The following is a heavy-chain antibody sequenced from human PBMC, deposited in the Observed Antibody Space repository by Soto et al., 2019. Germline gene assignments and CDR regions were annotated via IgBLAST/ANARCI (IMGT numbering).Heavy chain of an antibody. CDR3: ATEPLWFGELLGDY. J-gene: IGHJ4*02. CDR2: ISSSSSYI. CDR1: GFTFSSYS. Sequence: EVPLVESGGGLVKPGGSLRLSCAASGFTFSSYSMNWVRQAPGKGLEWVSSISSSSSYIYYADSVKGRFTISRDNAKNSLYLQMNSLRAEDTAVYYCATEPLWFGELLGDYWGQGTLVTVSS. D-gene: IGHD3-10*01. V-gene: IGHV3-21*01.